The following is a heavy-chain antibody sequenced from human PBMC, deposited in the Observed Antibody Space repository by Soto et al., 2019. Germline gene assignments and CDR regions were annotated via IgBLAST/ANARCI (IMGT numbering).Heavy chain of an antibody. Sequence: QVQLVQSGAEVKKPGASVKVCCKASGYTFSSYGISWVRQAPGQGLEWMGWISAYNGNTNYAQKLQGRVTMTTDTSTSTGYMELTSLRSDDTAVYYCARDRRIAVAGTKDYWGQGTLVTVSS. CDR3: ARDRRIAVAGTKDY. CDR2: ISAYNGNT. D-gene: IGHD6-19*01. V-gene: IGHV1-18*04. CDR1: GYTFSSYG. J-gene: IGHJ4*02.